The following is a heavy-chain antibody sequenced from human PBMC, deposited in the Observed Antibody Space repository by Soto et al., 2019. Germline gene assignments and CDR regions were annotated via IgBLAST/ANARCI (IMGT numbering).Heavy chain of an antibody. J-gene: IGHJ4*02. CDR3: ARYSGTYYVY. Sequence: QVQLQESGPGLVKPSETLSLTCTVSSGSISSYYWSWIRQPPGKGLEWIGFISYSGSTSYNPSLTSRVTISVDTSKNQFSLKLSSVIAADTAVYYCARYSGTYYVYWGQGTLVTVSS. V-gene: IGHV4-59*01. D-gene: IGHD1-26*01. CDR1: SGSISSYY. CDR2: ISYSGST.